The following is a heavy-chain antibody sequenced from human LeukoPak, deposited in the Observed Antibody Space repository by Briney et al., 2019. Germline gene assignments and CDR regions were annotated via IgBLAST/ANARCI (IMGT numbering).Heavy chain of an antibody. CDR1: GYTFTSYY. Sequence: ASVKVSCKASGYTFTSYYMHWVRQAPGQGLEWMGLINPSGGSTSYAQKFQGRVTMTRDTSTSTVYMELSSLRSEDTAVYYCARNIVGAATSGYYYYGMDVWGQGTTVTVSS. V-gene: IGHV1-46*01. D-gene: IGHD1-26*01. CDR3: ARNIVGAATSGYYYYGMDV. CDR2: INPSGGST. J-gene: IGHJ6*02.